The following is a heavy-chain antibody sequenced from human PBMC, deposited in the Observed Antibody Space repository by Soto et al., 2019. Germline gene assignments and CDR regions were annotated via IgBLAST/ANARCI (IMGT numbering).Heavy chain of an antibody. CDR3: ATFRRNYFDN. CDR2: INHAGST. Sequence: QVQLQESGPGLVKPSETLSLTCTVSGDSISGFYWSWIRQPPGKGLEWIGYINHAGSTYYSPSLQSRVTISLASSKNQFSLLLTSVIAADTAVYFCATFRRNYFDNWGQGTLVTVSS. D-gene: IGHD3-16*01. CDR1: GDSISGFY. J-gene: IGHJ4*02. V-gene: IGHV4-59*01.